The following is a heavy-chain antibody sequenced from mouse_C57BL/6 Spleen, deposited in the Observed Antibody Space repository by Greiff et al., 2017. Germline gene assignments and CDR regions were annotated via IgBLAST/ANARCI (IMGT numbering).Heavy chain of an antibody. D-gene: IGHD4-1*01. V-gene: IGHV1-53*01. CDR3: ARETGTRFDY. Sequence: QVHVKQPGTELVKPGASVKLSCKASGYTFTSYWMHWVKQRPGQGLEWIGNINPSNGGTNYNEKFKSKATLTVDKSSSTAYMQLSSLTSEDSAVYYGARETGTRFDYWGQGTTLTVSS. CDR2: INPSNGGT. CDR1: GYTFTSYW. J-gene: IGHJ2*01.